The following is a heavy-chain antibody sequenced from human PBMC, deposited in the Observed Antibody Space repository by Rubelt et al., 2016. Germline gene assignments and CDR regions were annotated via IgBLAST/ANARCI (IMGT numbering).Heavy chain of an antibody. D-gene: IGHD4-17*01. CDR1: GGSISSYY. J-gene: IGHJ5*02. V-gene: IGHV4-59*01. CDR2: DYYSGST. CDR3: ARGGTTNWFDP. Sequence: QLQLQESGPGLVKPSETLSLTCTVSGGSISSYYWSWIRQPPGKGLEWIGDDYYSGSTRYKPSLKSRVTISVEKSKNQFSLKLTSVTAADTAVYYCARGGTTNWFDPWGQGTLVTVSS.